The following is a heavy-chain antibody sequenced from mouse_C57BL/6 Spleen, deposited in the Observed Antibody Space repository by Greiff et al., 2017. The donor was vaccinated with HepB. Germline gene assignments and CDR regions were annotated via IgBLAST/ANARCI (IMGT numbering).Heavy chain of an antibody. J-gene: IGHJ1*03. CDR2: IDPSDSYT. CDR3: ANAGTGYFDG. D-gene: IGHD3-3*01. V-gene: IGHV1-69*01. Sequence: QVQLQQPGAELVMPGASVKLSCKASGYTFTSYWMHWVKQRPGQGLEWIGEIDPSDSYTNYNQKFKGKSTLTVDKSSSTAYMQLSSLTSEDSAVYFCANAGTGYFDGWGTGTTVTVSS. CDR1: GYTFTSYW.